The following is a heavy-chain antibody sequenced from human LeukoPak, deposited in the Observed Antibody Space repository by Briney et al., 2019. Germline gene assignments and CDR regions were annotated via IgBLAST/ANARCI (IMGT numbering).Heavy chain of an antibody. V-gene: IGHV3-23*01. J-gene: IGHJ4*02. CDR1: GFTFSSYA. CDR2: ISGSGGST. CDR3: VKTPSRFGEFY. Sequence: GGSLRLSCAASGFTFSSYAMSWVRQAPGKGLEWVSAISGSGGSTYYADSVKGRFTISRDNSKNTLYLQMNSLRAEDTAVYYCVKTPSRFGEFYWGQGTLVTVSS. D-gene: IGHD3-10*01.